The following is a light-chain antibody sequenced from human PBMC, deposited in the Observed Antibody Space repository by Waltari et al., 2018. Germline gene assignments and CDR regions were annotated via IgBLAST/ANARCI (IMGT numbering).Light chain of an antibody. V-gene: IGKV1-33*01. CDR1: QDISNF. CDR2: DAA. CDR3: QQYANFPLT. Sequence: DLQMTQSPSSLSASVGDRVTITCQASQDISNFLNSYQQKPGKAPKLLIYDAANSETGVPSRFSGSAYGTDFTFTISSLQPEDIATYYCQQYANFPLTIGGGTKLEI. J-gene: IGKJ4*01.